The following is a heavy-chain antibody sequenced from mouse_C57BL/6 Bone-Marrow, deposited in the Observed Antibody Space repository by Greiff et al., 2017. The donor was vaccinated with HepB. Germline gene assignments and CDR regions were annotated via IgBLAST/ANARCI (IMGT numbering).Heavy chain of an antibody. CDR2: IRSKSNNYAT. Sequence: EVQVVESGGGLVQPKGSLKLSCAASGFSFNTYAMNWVRQAPGKGLEWVARIRSKSNNYATYYADSVKDRFTISRDDSESMLYLQMNNLKTEDTAMYYGVRHVGYYGSSYAMDYWGQGTSVTVSS. CDR3: VRHVGYYGSSYAMDY. J-gene: IGHJ4*01. V-gene: IGHV10-1*01. CDR1: GFSFNTYA. D-gene: IGHD1-1*01.